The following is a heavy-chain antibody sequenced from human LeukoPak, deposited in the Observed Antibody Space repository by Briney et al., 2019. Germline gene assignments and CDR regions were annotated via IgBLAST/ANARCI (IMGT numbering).Heavy chain of an antibody. CDR2: MNPNSGNT. D-gene: IGHD3-16*01. CDR1: GYTFTSYD. Sequence: ASVKVSCKASGYTFTSYDIHWVRQATGQGLEWMGWMNPNSGNTGYAQKFQGRVTMTRNTSISTAYMELSSLRSEDTAVYYCARGRYYDYVWGSYTRHIDYWGQGTLVTVSS. CDR3: ARGRYYDYVWGSYTRHIDY. V-gene: IGHV1-8*01. J-gene: IGHJ4*02.